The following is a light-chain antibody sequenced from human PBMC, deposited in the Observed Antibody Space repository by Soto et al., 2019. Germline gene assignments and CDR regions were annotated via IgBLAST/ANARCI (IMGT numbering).Light chain of an antibody. V-gene: IGKV3-20*01. Sequence: EIVLTQSPGTLSLSPGERATLSCRASQSVSSSYLAWYQQKSGQAPRLLIYGASSRAIGIPYRFSGSGSGPDFTLTISRLEPEDFAVYYCQQYGSSPRLTFGGGTKVEIK. CDR2: GAS. J-gene: IGKJ4*01. CDR1: QSVSSSY. CDR3: QQYGSSPRLT.